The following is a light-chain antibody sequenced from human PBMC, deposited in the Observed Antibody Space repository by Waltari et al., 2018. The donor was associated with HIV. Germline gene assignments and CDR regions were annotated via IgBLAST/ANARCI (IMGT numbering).Light chain of an antibody. CDR2: DVT. CDR3: SSYTKTLYVI. CDR1: SNDVGGYNY. V-gene: IGLV2-14*03. Sequence: QSALTQPASVSGSPGQSITISCTGTSNDVGGYNYVSWYQQHPGKAHKLMIYDVTTRPSWVSDRFSGSQSGNTASLTISGLQAEDEADYYCSSYTKTLYVIFGGGTKLTVL. J-gene: IGLJ2*01.